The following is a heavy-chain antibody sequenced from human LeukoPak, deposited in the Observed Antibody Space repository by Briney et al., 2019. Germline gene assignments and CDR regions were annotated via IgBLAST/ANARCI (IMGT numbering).Heavy chain of an antibody. Sequence: GGSLRLSCAASGFTFSSYWMSWVRQAPGKGLEWVANIKQDESEKYYVDSVKGRFTISRDNSKNTLYLQMNSLRAEDTAVYYCAKDSVLLLYYMDVWGKGTTVTISS. CDR2: IKQDESEK. V-gene: IGHV3-7*03. CDR1: GFTFSSYW. D-gene: IGHD3-10*01. CDR3: AKDSVLLLYYMDV. J-gene: IGHJ6*03.